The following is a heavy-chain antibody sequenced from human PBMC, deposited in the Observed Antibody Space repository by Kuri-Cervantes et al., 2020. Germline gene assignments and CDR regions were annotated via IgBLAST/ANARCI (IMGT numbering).Heavy chain of an antibody. CDR2: INPNSGGT. D-gene: IGHD5-18*01. CDR3: AVLRGYNDAFDI. V-gene: IGHV1-2*04. CDR1: CYTLTSYG. J-gene: IGHJ3*02. Sequence: ASGKISCKASCYTLTSYGISWVRQAAGQGLEWMGWINPNSGGTNYAKKFQGWVPMTRDTSISTAYMELRSLRSDDTAVYYCAVLRGYNDAFDIWGQGTMVTVSS.